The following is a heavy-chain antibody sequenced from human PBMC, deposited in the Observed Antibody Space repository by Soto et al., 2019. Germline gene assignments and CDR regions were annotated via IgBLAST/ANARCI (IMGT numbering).Heavy chain of an antibody. CDR1: GGSFSGYY. CDR2: INHSGST. D-gene: IGHD6-13*01. Sequence: QVQLQQWGAGLLKPSETLSLTCAVYGGSFSGYYWSWIRQPPGKGLEWIGEINHSGSTNYNPSLKSRVTISVDTSKNQFSLKLSSVTAADTAVYYCARAGAAATFDYWGQGTLVTVSS. CDR3: ARAGAAATFDY. J-gene: IGHJ4*02. V-gene: IGHV4-34*01.